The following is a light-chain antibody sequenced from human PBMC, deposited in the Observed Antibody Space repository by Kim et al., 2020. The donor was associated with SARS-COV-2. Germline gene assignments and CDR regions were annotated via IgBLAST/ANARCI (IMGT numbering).Light chain of an antibody. CDR2: QDN. V-gene: IGLV3-1*01. CDR1: KLGNKY. CDR3: QAWDSSTAGV. Sequence: SYELTQPPSVSVSPGHTASITCSGDKLGNKYACWYQQKPGQSPVLVIYQDNKRPSGIPERFSGSNSGNTATLTISGTQTMDEADYYCQAWDSSTAGVFGGGTKLTVL. J-gene: IGLJ3*02.